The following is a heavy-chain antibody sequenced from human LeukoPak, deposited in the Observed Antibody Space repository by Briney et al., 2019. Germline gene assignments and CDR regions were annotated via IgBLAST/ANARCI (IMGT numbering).Heavy chain of an antibody. V-gene: IGHV4-59*01. CDR1: GGSISSYY. CDR3: ARGDDYKSTLFDY. D-gene: IGHD5-12*01. Sequence: KTSETLSLTCTVSGGSISSYYWNWIRQPPGKGLEWIGCIYYRGSTNYNPSLKSRVTISVDTSKNQFSLKLSSATATDTAMYYCARGDDYKSTLFDYWGQGTLVTVSS. J-gene: IGHJ4*02. CDR2: IYYRGST.